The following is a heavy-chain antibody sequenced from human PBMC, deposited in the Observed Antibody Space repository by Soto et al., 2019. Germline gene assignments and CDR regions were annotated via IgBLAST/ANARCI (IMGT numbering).Heavy chain of an antibody. V-gene: IGHV4-61*01. Sequence: SETLSLTCTVSGASVSSGSNYWTWIRQPPGKGLEWIGYIYYSGSTYYNPSLKSRVTISLDTSNKQFSLNVSSVIAADTAVYYCARIALSAAIPHYYDAMDVWGQGTTVTVS. CDR1: GASVSSGSNY. D-gene: IGHD2-2*01. CDR2: IYYSGST. CDR3: ARIALSAAIPHYYDAMDV. J-gene: IGHJ6*02.